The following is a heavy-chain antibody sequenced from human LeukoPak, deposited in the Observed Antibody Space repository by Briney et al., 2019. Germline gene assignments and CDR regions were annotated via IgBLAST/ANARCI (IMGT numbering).Heavy chain of an antibody. CDR1: GDSIRSYY. Sequence: PSETLSLTCTVSGDSIRSYYWSWIRQPPGKGLEWIGYIYYSGSTNYNPSLKSRVTISIDTPKNQFSLKLSSVTAADTAVYYCARGDYYYMDVWGKGTTVTVPS. CDR3: ARGDYYYMDV. V-gene: IGHV4-59*01. J-gene: IGHJ6*03. CDR2: IYYSGST.